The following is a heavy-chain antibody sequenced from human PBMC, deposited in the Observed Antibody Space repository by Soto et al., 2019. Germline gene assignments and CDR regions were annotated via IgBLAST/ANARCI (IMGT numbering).Heavy chain of an antibody. V-gene: IGHV3-23*01. D-gene: IGHD2-8*01. CDR3: TKDRLGVLTYAFDI. J-gene: IGHJ3*02. CDR2: ISDSGGST. CDR1: GFTFSSYV. Sequence: EVQLLESGGGLVQPGGSLRLSCAASGFTFSSYVMTWVRQAPGKGLECVSAISDSGGSTYYADSVKGRFTISRDTSKNTLYLQMTSMRAEDTAVYYCTKDRLGVLTYAFDIWGQETLVTVSS.